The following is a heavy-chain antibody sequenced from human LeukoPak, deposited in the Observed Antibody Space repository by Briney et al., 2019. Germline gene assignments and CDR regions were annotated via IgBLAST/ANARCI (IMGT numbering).Heavy chain of an antibody. V-gene: IGHV3-33*01. D-gene: IGHD1-26*01. CDR2: IWYDGSNK. CDR1: GFTFSNYG. Sequence: GGSLRLSCAASGFTFSNYGMHWVRQAPGKGLEWVAVIWYDGSNKYYADSVKGRFTISRDNSKNTLYLQMNSLRAEDTAVYYCARDLWGVGFDIWGQGTMVTVSS. CDR3: ARDLWGVGFDI. J-gene: IGHJ3*02.